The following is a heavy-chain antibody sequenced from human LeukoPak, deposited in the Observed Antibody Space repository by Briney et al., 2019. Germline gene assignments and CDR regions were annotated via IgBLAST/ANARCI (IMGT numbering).Heavy chain of an antibody. J-gene: IGHJ6*04. CDR2: IYSGGST. CDR3: ARDERVSTQDGMDV. CDR1: GFTVSSNY. D-gene: IGHD3-3*02. V-gene: IGHV3-66*01. Sequence: PGGSLRLSCAASGFTVSSNYMSWVHQAPGKGLEWVSVIYSGGSTYYADSVNGRFTISRDNSKNTLYLQMNSLRAEDTAVYYCARDERVSTQDGMDVWGKGTTVTVSS.